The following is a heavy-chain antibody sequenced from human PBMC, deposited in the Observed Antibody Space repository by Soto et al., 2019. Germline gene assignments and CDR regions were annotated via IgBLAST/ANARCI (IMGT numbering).Heavy chain of an antibody. CDR2: IYYSGST. D-gene: IGHD3-10*01. J-gene: IGHJ4*02. V-gene: IGHV4-39*01. CDR3: ASYAAVRGVIGVQFDY. CDR1: GGSISSSSYY. Sequence: KTSETLSLTCTVSGGSISSSSYYWGWIRQPPGKGLEWIGSIYYSGSTYYNPSLKSRVTISVDTSKNQFSLKLSSVTAADTAVYYCASYAAVRGVIGVQFDYWGQGTLVTVSS.